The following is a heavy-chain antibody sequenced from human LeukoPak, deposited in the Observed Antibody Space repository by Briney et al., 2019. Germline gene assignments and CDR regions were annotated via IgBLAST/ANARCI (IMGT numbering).Heavy chain of an antibody. CDR2: IIPIFGTA. V-gene: IGHV1-69*05. CDR1: GGTFSSYA. Sequence: SVKVSCKPSGGTFSSYAISWVRQAPGQGLEWMGGIIPIFGTANYAQKFQGRVTITTDESTSTAYMELSSLRSEDTAVYYCARNDFWSGYYSYYYYMDVWGKGTTVTVSS. D-gene: IGHD3-3*01. CDR3: ARNDFWSGYYSYYYYMDV. J-gene: IGHJ6*03.